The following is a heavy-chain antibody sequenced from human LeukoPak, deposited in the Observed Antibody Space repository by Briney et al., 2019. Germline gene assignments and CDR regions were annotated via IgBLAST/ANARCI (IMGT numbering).Heavy chain of an antibody. V-gene: IGHV3-30*18. CDR2: MSYDGTYE. CDR3: AKEGYSSSWHFEY. Sequence: SGGSLRLSCAASGFTFSTYAMHWVRQAPGKGLEWVALMSYDGTYEFYADSVKGRFTISRDNSKNTLYLQMNSLRPDDTAIYYCAKEGYSSSWHFEYWGQGTLVTVSS. CDR1: GFTFSTYA. J-gene: IGHJ4*02. D-gene: IGHD6-13*01.